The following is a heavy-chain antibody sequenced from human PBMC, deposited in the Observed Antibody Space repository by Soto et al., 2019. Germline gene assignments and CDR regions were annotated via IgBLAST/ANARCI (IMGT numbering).Heavy chain of an antibody. CDR1: GFTFSSYA. D-gene: IGHD6-6*01. CDR2: ISYDGSNK. V-gene: IGHV3-30-3*01. Sequence: QVQLVESGGGVVQPGRSLRLSCAASGFTFSSYAMHWVRQAPGKGLEWVAVISYDGSNKYYADSVKGRFTISRDNSKNTLYLQMTSLRAEDTAVYYCARDRGLTGSSSRLDYWGQGTLVTVSS. CDR3: ARDRGLTGSSSRLDY. J-gene: IGHJ4*02.